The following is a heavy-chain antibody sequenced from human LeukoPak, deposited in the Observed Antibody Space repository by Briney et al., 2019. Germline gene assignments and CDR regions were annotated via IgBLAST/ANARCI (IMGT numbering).Heavy chain of an antibody. D-gene: IGHD3-16*01. CDR2: INHSGST. V-gene: IGHV4-34*01. Sequence: SETLSLTCAVYGGSFSGYGWTWIRHPPGKGREWIGEINHSGSTNYNPSLKSRVTITEDTTKNQFSLMLSSVTAADTAVYYCAGGWGYWGQGTLVTVSS. CDR1: GGSFSGYG. CDR3: AGGWGY. J-gene: IGHJ4*02.